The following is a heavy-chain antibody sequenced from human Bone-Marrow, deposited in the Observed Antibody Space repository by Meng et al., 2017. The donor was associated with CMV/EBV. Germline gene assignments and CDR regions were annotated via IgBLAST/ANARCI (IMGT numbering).Heavy chain of an antibody. CDR2: INSDGRYT. Sequence: GESLKISCAASGFTFRSYWMHWVRQAPGKGLVWVSRINSDGRYTSYADSVKGRFTISRDNAKDTLYLQLNSLRAEDTAVYYCARGREYGSGTYAFNYWGQGTLVTVSS. CDR3: ARGREYGSGTYAFNY. J-gene: IGHJ4*02. V-gene: IGHV3-74*01. D-gene: IGHD3-10*01. CDR1: GFTFRSYW.